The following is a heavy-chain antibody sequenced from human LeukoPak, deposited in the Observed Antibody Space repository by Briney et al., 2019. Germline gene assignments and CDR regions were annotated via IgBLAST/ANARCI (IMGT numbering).Heavy chain of an antibody. Sequence: SSETLSLTCTVSGGSISSYYWSWIRQPAGKGLEWIGRIYTSGSTNYNPSLKSRVTMSVDTSKNQFSLKLSSVTAADTAVYYCAREESMVRGASWFDPWGQGTLVTVSS. V-gene: IGHV4-4*07. CDR3: AREESMVRGASWFDP. D-gene: IGHD3-10*01. CDR1: GGSISSYY. CDR2: IYTSGST. J-gene: IGHJ5*02.